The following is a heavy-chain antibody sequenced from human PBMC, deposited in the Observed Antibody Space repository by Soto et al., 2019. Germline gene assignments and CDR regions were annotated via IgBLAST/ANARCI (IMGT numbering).Heavy chain of an antibody. CDR3: ARLPNKSPQN. V-gene: IGHV3-74*01. CDR2: ISNDGSS. J-gene: IGHJ1*01. Sequence: EVQLVESGGGLVQPGGSLRLSCVASGFTFSSYWMHWVRPAPGKGLVWVSSISNDGSSIYADPVKGRFTISRDNATNTLYLQMNRLRAEDTAVYYCARLPNKSPQNWGQGTLVIVSP. CDR1: GFTFSSYW.